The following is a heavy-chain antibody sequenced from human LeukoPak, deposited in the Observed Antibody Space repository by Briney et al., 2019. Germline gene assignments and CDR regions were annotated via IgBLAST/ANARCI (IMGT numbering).Heavy chain of an antibody. J-gene: IGHJ6*02. V-gene: IGHV1-2*02. D-gene: IGHD1-26*01. CDR2: INPNSGGT. Sequence: ASVKVSCKASGYTFTGYYMHWVRQAPGQGLEWMGWINPNSGGTNYAQKFQGRVTMTRDTSISTAYMELSRLRSDDTAVYHSARGAGATRSFYYYGMDVWGQGTSVTVSS. CDR3: ARGAGATRSFYYYGMDV. CDR1: GYTFTGYY.